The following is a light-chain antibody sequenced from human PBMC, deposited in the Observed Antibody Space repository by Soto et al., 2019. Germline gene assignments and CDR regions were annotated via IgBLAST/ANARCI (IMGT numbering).Light chain of an antibody. V-gene: IGLV2-14*01. Sequence: QSVLTQPASVSGSPGQSITISCTGTSGDIGSYNRVSWYQQHPGKAPKLIIYEVTDRPSEVSHRFSASKSGNTASLTISGTQAAEEADYYCSSYTSATTLHVFGAGTKVTVL. CDR1: SGDIGSYNR. J-gene: IGLJ1*01. CDR2: EVT. CDR3: SSYTSATTLHV.